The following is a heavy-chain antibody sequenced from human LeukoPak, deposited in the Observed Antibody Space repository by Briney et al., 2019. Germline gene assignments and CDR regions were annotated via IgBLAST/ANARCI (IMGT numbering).Heavy chain of an antibody. CDR1: GCTFSKCL. J-gene: IGHJ4*02. CDR2: INTDGPVT. V-gene: IGHV3-74*01. Sequence: PGGSLRLSCAASGCTFSKCLMLCVRQAPGEELQSVSRINTDGPVTTYADSVKGRFTVSRDNADNTMFLQMNSVRDEHTAVYYCATKQWLAPPPDSWGQGTPVTVSS. D-gene: IGHD6-19*01. CDR3: ATKQWLAPPPDS.